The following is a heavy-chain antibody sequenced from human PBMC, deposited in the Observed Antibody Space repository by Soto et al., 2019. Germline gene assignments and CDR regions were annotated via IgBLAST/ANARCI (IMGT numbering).Heavy chain of an antibody. CDR2: FDPEDGET. Sequence: GASVKVSCKVSGYTLTELSMHWVRQAPGKGLEWMGGFDPEDGETIYAQKFQGRVTMTEDTSTDTACMELSSLRSEDTAVYYCATVPIYDSSGYYGNWFDPWGQGTLVTVS. D-gene: IGHD3-22*01. V-gene: IGHV1-24*01. CDR1: GYTLTELS. J-gene: IGHJ5*02. CDR3: ATVPIYDSSGYYGNWFDP.